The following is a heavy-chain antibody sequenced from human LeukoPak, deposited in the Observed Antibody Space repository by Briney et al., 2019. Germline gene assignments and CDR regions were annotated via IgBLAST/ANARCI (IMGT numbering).Heavy chain of an antibody. CDR2: ISNSGSGGNT. CDR1: GVTLSSYA. CDR3: AKDRTAGASYWYFDL. V-gene: IGHV3-23*01. J-gene: IGHJ2*01. Sequence: GGSLRLSCAASGVTLSSYAMSWARQAPGKGLEWVSGISNSGSGGNTYYADSVKGRFTISRDSSKNTLFLHMNTLRAEDTAIYYCAKDRTAGASYWYFDLWGRGTLVTVSS. D-gene: IGHD1-26*01.